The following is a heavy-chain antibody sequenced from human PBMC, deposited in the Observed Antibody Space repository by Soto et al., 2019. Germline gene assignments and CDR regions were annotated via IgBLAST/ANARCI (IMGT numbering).Heavy chain of an antibody. CDR1: GFAFSGYA. CDR3: ARDLKTRHCDY. J-gene: IGHJ4*02. Sequence: QVQLVESGGGLVQPGRSLSLSCAASGFAFSGYAMHWVRQAPGTGLEWVAIIWYDGSNTYYADSVKGRFTISRDNSKNMVYLQMNSLRAEDTAVYYCARDLKTRHCDYWGQGTLVTVSS. V-gene: IGHV3-33*01. CDR2: IWYDGSNT. D-gene: IGHD4-17*01.